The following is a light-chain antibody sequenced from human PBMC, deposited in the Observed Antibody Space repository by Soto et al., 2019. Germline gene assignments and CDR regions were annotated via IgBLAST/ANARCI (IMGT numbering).Light chain of an antibody. CDR1: QNVLYKSNNENY. CDR3: QRYYNTPPYT. V-gene: IGKV4-1*01. Sequence: DIVMTQSPDSLAVSLGERATINCKSSQNVLYKSNNENYLAWFQQKPGQPPKLLIYWASTRKSGVPDRFTGRGSGEDFTLTISSRQAEDVAVYYCQRYYNTPPYTFGQGTKLEI. J-gene: IGKJ2*01. CDR2: WAS.